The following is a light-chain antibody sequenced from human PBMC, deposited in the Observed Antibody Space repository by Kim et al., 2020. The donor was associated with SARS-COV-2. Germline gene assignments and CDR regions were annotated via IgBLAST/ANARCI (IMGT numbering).Light chain of an antibody. J-gene: IGKJ2*01. CDR3: QQYRTFSYT. Sequence: ADRHTIPGQASQSITRWLAWYQQKAGKAPKLLIYDASSLESGVPSRFSGSGSGTDFTLTISSLQPDDFATYYCQQYRTFSYTFGQGTKLEI. CDR1: QSITRW. CDR2: DAS. V-gene: IGKV1-5*01.